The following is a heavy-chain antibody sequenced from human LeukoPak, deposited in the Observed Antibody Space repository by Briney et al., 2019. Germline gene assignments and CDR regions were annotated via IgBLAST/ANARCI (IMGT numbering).Heavy chain of an antibody. Sequence: GGSLRLSCAASGFTFSAYSMNWVRQAPGKGLEWASFISGGGDTIYYADSVKGRFTISRDNAKNSLHLQMDSLRVEDTAVYYCARNQEIDYYDSSGFYGGVEYWGQGTLVTVSS. CDR3: ARNQEIDYYDSSGFYGGVEY. CDR2: ISGGGDTI. CDR1: GFTFSAYS. D-gene: IGHD3-22*01. V-gene: IGHV3-48*01. J-gene: IGHJ4*02.